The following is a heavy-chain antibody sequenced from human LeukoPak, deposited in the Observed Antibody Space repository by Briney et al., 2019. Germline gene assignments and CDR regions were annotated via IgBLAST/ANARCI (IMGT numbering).Heavy chain of an antibody. CDR3: ARGARGYYFDY. D-gene: IGHD3-16*01. J-gene: IGHJ4*02. CDR1: GFTFSSYS. V-gene: IGHV3-21*01. Sequence: GGSLRLSCAASGFTFSSYSMNWVRQAPGKGLEWVSSISSSSSYIYYADSVKGRFTISRDNAKNSLYLQMNSLRAGDTAVYYCARGARGYYFDYWGQGTLVTVSS. CDR2: ISSSSSYI.